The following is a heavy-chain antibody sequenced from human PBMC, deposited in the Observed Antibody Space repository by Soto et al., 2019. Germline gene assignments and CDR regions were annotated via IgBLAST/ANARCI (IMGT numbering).Heavy chain of an antibody. CDR1: GFTFDDYA. V-gene: IGHV3-9*01. J-gene: IGHJ4*02. CDR3: AKIGPGSGSYYSH. Sequence: EVQLVESGGGLVQPGRSLRLSCAASGFTFDDYAMHWVRQAPGKGLEWVSGISWNSGSIGYADSVKGRFTISRDNAKKSLYLQMNRLRAEDTALYYCAKIGPGSGSYYSHWGQGTLVTVSS. D-gene: IGHD1-26*01. CDR2: ISWNSGSI.